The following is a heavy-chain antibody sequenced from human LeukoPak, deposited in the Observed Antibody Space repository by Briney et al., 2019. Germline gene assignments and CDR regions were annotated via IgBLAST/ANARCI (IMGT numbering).Heavy chain of an antibody. D-gene: IGHD6-6*01. CDR1: GGTFSSYA. V-gene: IGHV1-69*04. Sequence: GASVKVSCKASGGTFSSYAISWVRQAPGQGLEWMGRIIPILGIANYAQKFQGRVTITADKSTSTAYMELSSLRSEDTAVYYCASSSIAARGAFDIWGQGTMVTVSS. J-gene: IGHJ3*02. CDR2: IIPILGIA. CDR3: ASSSIAARGAFDI.